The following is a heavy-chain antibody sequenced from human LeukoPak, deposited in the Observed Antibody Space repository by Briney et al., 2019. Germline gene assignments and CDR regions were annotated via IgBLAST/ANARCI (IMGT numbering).Heavy chain of an antibody. Sequence: GGSLRLSCAASGFTFDDYGMSWVRQAPGKGLEWVSGINWNGGSTGYADSVKGRFTISRDNAKNSLYLQMNSLRAEDTALYYCAGTYYYASSGSIIGAFDIWGQGTMVTVSS. J-gene: IGHJ3*02. D-gene: IGHD3-22*01. CDR1: GFTFDDYG. CDR2: INWNGGST. V-gene: IGHV3-20*04. CDR3: AGTYYYASSGSIIGAFDI.